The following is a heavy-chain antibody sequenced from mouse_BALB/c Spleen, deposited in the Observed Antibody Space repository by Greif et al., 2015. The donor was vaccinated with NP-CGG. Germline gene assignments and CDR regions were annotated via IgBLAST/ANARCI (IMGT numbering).Heavy chain of an antibody. CDR1: GFSLTGYG. CDR3: ARYVYDWYFDV. V-gene: IGHV2-6-7*01. Sequence: VNVVESGPGLVAPSQSLSITCTVSGFSLTGYGVNWVRQPPGKGLEWLGMIWGDGSTDYNSALKSRLSISKDNSKSQVFLKMNSLQTDDTARYYCARYVYDWYFDVWGAGTTVTVSS. J-gene: IGHJ1*01. D-gene: IGHD2-2*01. CDR2: IWGDGST.